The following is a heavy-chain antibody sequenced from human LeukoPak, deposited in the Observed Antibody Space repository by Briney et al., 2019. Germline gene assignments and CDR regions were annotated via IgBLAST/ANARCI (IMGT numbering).Heavy chain of an antibody. D-gene: IGHD1-26*01. CDR3: ARHQSGSYYYYGMDV. J-gene: IGHJ6*02. Sequence: ASVKVSCKASGYTFTSYGISWVRQAPGQGLEWMGWISAYNGNTNYAQKFQGRATITADESTSTAYMELSSLRSEDTAVYYCARHQSGSYYYYGMDVWGQGTTVTVSS. CDR2: ISAYNGNT. CDR1: GYTFTSYG. V-gene: IGHV1-18*01.